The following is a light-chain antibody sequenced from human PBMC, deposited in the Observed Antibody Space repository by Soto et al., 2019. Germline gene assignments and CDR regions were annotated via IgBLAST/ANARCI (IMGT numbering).Light chain of an antibody. J-gene: IGKJ2*01. V-gene: IGKV3-20*01. CDR2: GAS. CDR1: QSVSSSY. CDR3: QQYGSSPYT. Sequence: EIVLTQSPGTLSLSPGERATLSCRASQSVSSSYLAWYQQKPGQAPRLLIYGASSRATGIPDRFIGSGSGTDFTLTISRLEPEDFAVYYWQQYGSSPYTFGQGTKREIK.